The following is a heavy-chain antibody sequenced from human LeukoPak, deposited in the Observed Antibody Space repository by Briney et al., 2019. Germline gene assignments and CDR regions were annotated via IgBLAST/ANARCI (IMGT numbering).Heavy chain of an antibody. CDR1: GFTFSSYG. V-gene: IGHV3-30*18. Sequence: PGGSLRLSCAASGFTFSSYGMHWVRQAPGKGLEWVAVISYDGSNKYYADSVEGRFTISRDNSKNTLYLQMNSLRAEDTAVYYCAKQAYYYDSSGHFDYWGQGTLVTVSS. CDR2: ISYDGSNK. D-gene: IGHD3-22*01. CDR3: AKQAYYYDSSGHFDY. J-gene: IGHJ4*02.